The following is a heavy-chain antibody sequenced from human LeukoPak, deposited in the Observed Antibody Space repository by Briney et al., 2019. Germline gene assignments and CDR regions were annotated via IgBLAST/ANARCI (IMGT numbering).Heavy chain of an antibody. J-gene: IGHJ4*02. D-gene: IGHD3-10*01. CDR1: GFSLSTSGMC. CDR2: IDWDDDK. CDR3: ARITYYGSGSYYFDY. V-gene: IGHV2-70*11. Sequence: SGPTLVKPTQTLTLTCTFSGFSLSTSGMCVSWIRQPPGKALEWLARIDWDDDKYYSTSLKTRLTISKDTSKNQVVLTMTNMDPVDTATYYCARITYYGSGSYYFDYWGQGTLVTVSS.